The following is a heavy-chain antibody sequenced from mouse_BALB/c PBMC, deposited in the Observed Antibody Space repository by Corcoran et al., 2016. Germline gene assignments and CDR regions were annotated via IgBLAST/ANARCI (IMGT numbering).Heavy chain of an antibody. J-gene: IGHJ2*01. D-gene: IGHD4-1*01. CDR1: GYTFTSYW. CDR3: TRSPNWDYFDY. CDR2: IYPGSGST. Sequence: LQQPGSELVRPGASVKLSCKASGYTFTSYWMHWVKQRHGQGLEWIGNIYPGSGSTNYDEKFKSKGTLTVDTSSSTAYMHLSSLTSEDSAVYYCTRSPNWDYFDYWGQGTTLTVSS. V-gene: IGHV1S22*01.